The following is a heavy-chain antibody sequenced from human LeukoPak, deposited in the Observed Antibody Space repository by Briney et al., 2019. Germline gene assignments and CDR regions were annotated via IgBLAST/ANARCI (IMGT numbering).Heavy chain of an antibody. J-gene: IGHJ4*02. CDR1: GFTFSSYA. Sequence: PGGSLRLSCAASGFTFSSYAMHWGRQAPGKGLEYVSAISSNGGSTYYANSVKGRFTISRDNSKNTLYLQMGSLRAEDMAVYYCARGRYCSSTSCRNPFDYWGQGTLVTVSS. CDR3: ARGRYCSSTSCRNPFDY. V-gene: IGHV3-64*01. D-gene: IGHD2-2*01. CDR2: ISSNGGST.